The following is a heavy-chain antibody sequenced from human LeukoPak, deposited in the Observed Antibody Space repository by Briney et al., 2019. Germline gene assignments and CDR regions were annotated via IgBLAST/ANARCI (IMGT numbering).Heavy chain of an antibody. CDR3: TTDEDWNYARKDV. V-gene: IGHV3-15*04. CDR2: TVSEIDGGTT. Sequence: GRSLRLSCAASGFTFNYAWMSWVRQVPGKGLEWVGQTVSEIDGGTTDYAAPVKGRFAISRDDSKSTLYLQMNSLKIEDTAVYYCTTDEDWNYARKDVWGQGATVIVSS. J-gene: IGHJ6*02. D-gene: IGHD1-7*01. CDR1: GFTFNYAW.